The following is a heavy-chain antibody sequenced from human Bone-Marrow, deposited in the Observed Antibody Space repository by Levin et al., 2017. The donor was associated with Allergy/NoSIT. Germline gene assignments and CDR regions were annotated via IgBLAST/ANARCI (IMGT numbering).Heavy chain of an antibody. J-gene: IGHJ4*02. CDR1: GYSFASYW. CDR3: ARLYSRGWFGGL. D-gene: IGHD3-10*01. Sequence: GESLKISCKGSGYSFASYWIGWGRQKPGKGLEWMGIIYPRDSDTRYNPAFQGQVTISVDKTTSSAYLQWSALKASDSATYYCARLYSRGWFGGLWGQGTLVTVST. V-gene: IGHV5-51*01. CDR2: IYPRDSDT.